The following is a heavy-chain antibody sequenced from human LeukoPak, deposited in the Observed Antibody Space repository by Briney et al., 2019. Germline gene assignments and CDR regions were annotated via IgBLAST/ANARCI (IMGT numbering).Heavy chain of an antibody. Sequence: GGSLRLSCAASGFTFSYYAMYWVRQAPGKGLEWVAFIRFDGTSKYYADSVKGRFTISRDNSKNTLYLQMNSLRAEDTAVYYCAKDARSTRGRATTYYFYMDVWGKGTTVTISS. CDR2: IRFDGTSK. CDR3: AKDARSTRGRATTYYFYMDV. CDR1: GFTFSYYA. V-gene: IGHV3-30*02. J-gene: IGHJ6*03. D-gene: IGHD2/OR15-2a*01.